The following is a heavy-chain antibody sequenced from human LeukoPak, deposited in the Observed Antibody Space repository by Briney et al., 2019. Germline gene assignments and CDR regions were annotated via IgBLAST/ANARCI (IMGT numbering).Heavy chain of an antibody. V-gene: IGHV3-21*01. Sequence: PGGSLRLSCAASGFIFSDYTMNWVRQAPGKGMEWVSSISPDSSYIFYADSVKGRFTISRDNAKNSPYLQMNSLRVEDTATYYCANNLYCASASCLWGQGTLVSVSS. CDR1: GFIFSDYT. CDR2: ISPDSSYI. J-gene: IGHJ4*02. D-gene: IGHD2-2*01. CDR3: ANNLYCASASCL.